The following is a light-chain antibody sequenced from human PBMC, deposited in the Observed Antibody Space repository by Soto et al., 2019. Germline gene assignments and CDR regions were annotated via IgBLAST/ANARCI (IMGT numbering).Light chain of an antibody. V-gene: IGKV3-15*01. CDR3: QQYHNWPRK. Sequence: DIVMTQSPVTLSVSPGDRATLSCRASQSVGHNLAWFQQKPGQAPRLLIYGASAGATGIPDRFSGSGFGTEFTLTISSLQSEDLAVYYCQQYHNWPRKLGQGTKVEMK. CDR2: GAS. J-gene: IGKJ1*01. CDR1: QSVGHN.